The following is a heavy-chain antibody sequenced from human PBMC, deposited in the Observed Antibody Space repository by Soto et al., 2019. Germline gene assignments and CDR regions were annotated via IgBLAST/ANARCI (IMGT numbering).Heavy chain of an antibody. CDR1: GFTFSSYG. V-gene: IGHV3-30*03. CDR2: ISYDGSNK. CDR3: ARGAYYDFWSGYTNYYYGMDV. Sequence: GGSLRLSCAASGFTFSSYGMHWVRQAPGKGLEWVAVISYDGSNKYYADSVKGRFTISRDNSKNTLYLQMNSLRAEDTAVYYCARGAYYDFWSGYTNYYYGMDVWGQGTTVTVSS. J-gene: IGHJ6*02. D-gene: IGHD3-3*01.